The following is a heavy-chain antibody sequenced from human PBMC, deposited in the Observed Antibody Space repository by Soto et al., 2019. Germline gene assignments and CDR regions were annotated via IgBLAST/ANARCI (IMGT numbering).Heavy chain of an antibody. CDR1: EGTFSSYT. V-gene: IGHV1-69*08. D-gene: IGHD6-19*01. Sequence: QVQLVQSGAEVKKPGSSVKVSCKASEGTFSSYTISWVRQAPGQGLEWMGRIIPILGIPNYAQKFQGRVTITADKSTSTAYMELSSLRSEDTAVYYCARDKGAYISGWYDAFDIWGQGTMVTVSS. CDR2: IIPILGIP. CDR3: ARDKGAYISGWYDAFDI. J-gene: IGHJ3*02.